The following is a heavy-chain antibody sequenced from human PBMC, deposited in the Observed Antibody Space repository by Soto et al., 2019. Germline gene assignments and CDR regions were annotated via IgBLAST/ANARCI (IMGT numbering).Heavy chain of an antibody. CDR3: AKPKADYRSHQHYFDY. V-gene: IGHV3-23*01. J-gene: IGHJ4*02. Sequence: PGGSLRLSCAASGFTFSSYAMSWVRQAPGKGLEWVSAISGSGGSTYYADSVKGRFTISRDNSKNTLYLQMSSLRAEDTAVYYCAKPKADYRSHQHYFDYWGQGTLVTVSS. CDR2: ISGSGGST. CDR1: GFTFSSYA. D-gene: IGHD2-2*01.